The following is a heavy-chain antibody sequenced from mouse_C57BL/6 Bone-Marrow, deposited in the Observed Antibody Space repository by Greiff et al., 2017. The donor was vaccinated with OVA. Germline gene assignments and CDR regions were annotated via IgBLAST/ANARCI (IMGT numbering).Heavy chain of an antibody. CDR2: IDPSDSYT. CDR1: GYPFTSYW. D-gene: IGHD1-1*01. J-gene: IGHJ3*01. Sequence: QVQLQQPGAELVMPGASVKLSCKASGYPFTSYWMHWVKQRPGQGLEWIGEIDPSDSYTNYNQKFKGKSTLTVDKSSSTAYMQLSSLTSEDSAVYYCARGYGSSYGFAYWGQGTLVTVSA. CDR3: ARGYGSSYGFAY. V-gene: IGHV1-69*01.